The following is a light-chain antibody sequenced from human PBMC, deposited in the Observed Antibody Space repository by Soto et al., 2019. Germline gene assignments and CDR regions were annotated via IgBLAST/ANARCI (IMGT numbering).Light chain of an antibody. CDR3: EAWDDTLYGNV. CDR1: SSNIGSNA. V-gene: IGLV1-44*01. J-gene: IGLJ1*01. CDR2: DND. Sequence: QSVLTQPRSASGTPGQRVTISCSGRSSNIGSNAVHWYQQLPGMAPRLLIHDNDQRPSGVPDRFSGSKSSTSASLAISGLQSEDEADYYCEAWDDTLYGNVFGTGTKVTVL.